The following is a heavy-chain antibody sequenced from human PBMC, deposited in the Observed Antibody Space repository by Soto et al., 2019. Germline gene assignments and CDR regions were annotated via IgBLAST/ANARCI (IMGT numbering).Heavy chain of an antibody. D-gene: IGHD6-13*01. Sequence: QVQLQESGPGLVKPSGTLSLTCAVSGGSISSSNWWSWVRQPPGKGLEWIGEIYHSGSTNYNPSLKSRGTISGDKSKNQVSLKLSSGTAAGTAVYYCARVIATAVHWFDPWGQGTLVTVSS. CDR3: ARVIATAVHWFDP. V-gene: IGHV4-4*02. CDR1: GGSISSSNW. J-gene: IGHJ5*02. CDR2: IYHSGST.